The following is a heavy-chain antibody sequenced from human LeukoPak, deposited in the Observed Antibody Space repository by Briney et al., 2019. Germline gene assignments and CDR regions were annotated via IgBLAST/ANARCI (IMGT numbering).Heavy chain of an antibody. D-gene: IGHD5-12*01. CDR3: ARADGGYGYNWFDP. J-gene: IGHJ5*02. V-gene: IGHV4-30-2*01. Sequence: PSQTLSLTCAVSGGSISSGGYSWSWIRQPPGKGLEWIGYIYHSGSTYYNPSLKSRVTISVDRSKNQFSLKLSSVTAADTAVYYCARADGGYGYNWFDPWGQGTLVTVSS. CDR2: IYHSGST. CDR1: GGSISSGGYS.